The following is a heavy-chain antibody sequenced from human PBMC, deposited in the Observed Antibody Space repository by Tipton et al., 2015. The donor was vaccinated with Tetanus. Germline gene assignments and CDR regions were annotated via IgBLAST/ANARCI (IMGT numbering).Heavy chain of an antibody. D-gene: IGHD6-19*01. CDR2: ISAYNGNT. Sequence: QLVQSGAEVKKPGASVKVSCKASGYTFTSYGISWVRQAPGQGLEWMGWISAYNGNTNYAQKLQGRVTMTTDTSTSTAYMELRSLRSGDTAVYYCARTMVGQWLVPGEFDPWGQGTLVTVSS. CDR3: ARTMVGQWLVPGEFDP. V-gene: IGHV1-18*04. CDR1: GYTFTSYG. J-gene: IGHJ5*02.